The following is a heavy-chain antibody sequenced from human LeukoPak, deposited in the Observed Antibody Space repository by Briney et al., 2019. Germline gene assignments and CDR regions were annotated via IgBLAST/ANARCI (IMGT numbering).Heavy chain of an antibody. CDR1: GYTFTGYY. D-gene: IGHD5-12*01. V-gene: IGHV1-2*02. CDR2: INPNSGGT. Sequence: ASVKVSCKASGYTFTGYYMHWVRQAPEQGLEWMGWINPNSGGTNYAQKFQGRVTMTRDTSISTAYMELSRLRSDDTAVYYCARDLIVATPFDYWGQGTLVTVSS. CDR3: ARDLIVATPFDY. J-gene: IGHJ4*02.